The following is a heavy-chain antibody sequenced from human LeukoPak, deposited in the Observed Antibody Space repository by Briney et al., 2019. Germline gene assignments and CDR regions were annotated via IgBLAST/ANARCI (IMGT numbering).Heavy chain of an antibody. CDR2: IYTSGST. CDR1: GGSISSGSYY. D-gene: IGHD6-6*01. J-gene: IGHJ6*03. CDR3: ASVCSSYSSSSPTIYYYMDV. Sequence: PSETLSLTCTVSGGSISSGSYYWSWIRQPAGKGLEWIGRIYTSGSTNYNPSLKSRVTISVDTSKNQFSLKLSSVTAADTAVYYCASVCSSYSSSSPTIYYYMDVWGKGTTVTVSS. V-gene: IGHV4-61*02.